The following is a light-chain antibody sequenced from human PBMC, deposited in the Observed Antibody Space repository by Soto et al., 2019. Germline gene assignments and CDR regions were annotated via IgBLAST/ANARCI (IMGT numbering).Light chain of an antibody. CDR1: QAVNTR. J-gene: IGKJ5*01. Sequence: EIVLTQSPATLSSFPGDRVTLSCRASQAVNTRLAWYQHRPGQAPRLLIYGASSRATGIPDRFSGSGSGTDFTLTITSLQSEDFAVYWCQQYNNWPLTFGPGTRLEI. CDR2: GAS. V-gene: IGKV3D-15*01. CDR3: QQYNNWPLT.